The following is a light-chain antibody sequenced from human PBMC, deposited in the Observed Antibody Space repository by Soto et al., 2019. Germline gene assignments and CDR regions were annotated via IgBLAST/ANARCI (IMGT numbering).Light chain of an antibody. CDR1: SSNIGSNP. CDR2: GSN. J-gene: IGLJ2*01. V-gene: IGLV1-44*01. CDR3: AAWDDNLFGPV. Sequence: QSVLAQPPSASGTPGQRVAISCSGTSSNIGSNPVNWFPQLPGTAPKLLIYGSNQRPSGVPDRFSGSKSGTSASLAISGLQSEDEGDYYCAAWDDNLFGPVFGGGTNVTVL.